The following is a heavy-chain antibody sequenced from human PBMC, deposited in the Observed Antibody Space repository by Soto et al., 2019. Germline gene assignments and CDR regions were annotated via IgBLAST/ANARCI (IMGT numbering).Heavy chain of an antibody. CDR2: IIPVSGTA. CDR1: GGTFSRYG. D-gene: IGHD1-26*01. CDR3: ASTGEAPEGDESGRGDAFDI. J-gene: IGHJ3*02. V-gene: IGHV1-69*06. Sequence: QVQLVQSGSEVKKPGSSVKVSCKASGGTFSRYGFIWVREVPGQGLEWLGGIIPVSGTANYALKFQGRVTISVDRVASIGYTELTSLRSDDTAVYFCASTGEAPEGDESGRGDAFDIWGQGTEVTVSS.